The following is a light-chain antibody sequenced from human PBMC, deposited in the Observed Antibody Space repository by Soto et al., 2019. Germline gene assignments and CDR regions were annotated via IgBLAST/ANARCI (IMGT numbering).Light chain of an antibody. CDR3: SSYTSDSTLV. CDR2: DVS. V-gene: IGLV2-14*01. Sequence: QSALTQPASVSGSPGQSITISCTGSSSDVGGYNFVSWYQQPPGKAPKLIIYDVSIRPSGVSNRFSGSKSGNTASLTISGLQAEDEADYYCSSYTSDSTLVFGTGTKLTVL. CDR1: SSDVGGYNF. J-gene: IGLJ1*01.